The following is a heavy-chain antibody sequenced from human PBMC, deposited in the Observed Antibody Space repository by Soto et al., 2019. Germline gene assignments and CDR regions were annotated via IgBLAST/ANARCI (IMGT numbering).Heavy chain of an antibody. CDR1: GYTFTGYY. J-gene: IGHJ3*02. CDR2: INPNSGGT. D-gene: IGHD2-8*02. CDR3: VVGDSTSSGGTGPDI. V-gene: IGHV1-2*02. Sequence: QVQLVQSGAEVKKPGASVKVSCKASGYTFTGYYMHWVRQAPGQGLEWMGWINPNSGGTNYAQKCQGRVTMTRDPSISPAYMELSRLRSDDTAVYYCVVGDSTSSGGTGPDIWGQGTMVTVSS.